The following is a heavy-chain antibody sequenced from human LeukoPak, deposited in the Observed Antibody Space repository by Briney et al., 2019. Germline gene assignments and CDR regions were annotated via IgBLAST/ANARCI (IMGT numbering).Heavy chain of an antibody. D-gene: IGHD6-19*01. V-gene: IGHV4-39*01. J-gene: IGHJ4*02. CDR1: GGSISSSSYY. CDR2: IDYSGST. Sequence: PSETLSLTCTVTGGSISSSSYYWRWIRQPPGKGLEWIASIDYSGSTYYNPSLKSRVTMFLDTSENQFSLRLSSVTAADTAVYYCARNPVAGFDYWGQGALVTVSS. CDR3: ARNPVAGFDY.